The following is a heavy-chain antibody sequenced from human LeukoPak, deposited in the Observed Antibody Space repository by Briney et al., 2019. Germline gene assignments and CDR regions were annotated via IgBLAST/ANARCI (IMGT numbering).Heavy chain of an antibody. J-gene: IGHJ4*02. D-gene: IGHD1-1*01. Sequence: SETLSLTCTVSGGSISSGGYYWSCIRQHPGKGLEWIGYIYYSGSTYYNPSLKSRVTISVDTSKNQFSLKLSSVTAADTAVYYCARDVPDALQLERRYGYFDYWGQGTLVTVSS. V-gene: IGHV4-31*03. CDR2: IYYSGST. CDR3: ARDVPDALQLERRYGYFDY. CDR1: GGSISSGGYY.